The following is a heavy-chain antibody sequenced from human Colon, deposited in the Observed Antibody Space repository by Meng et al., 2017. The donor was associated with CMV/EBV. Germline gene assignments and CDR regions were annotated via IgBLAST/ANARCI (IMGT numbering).Heavy chain of an antibody. D-gene: IGHD2-15*01. CDR3: VTSQILLSPFDY. V-gene: IGHV5-51*01. Sequence: GESLKISCQGSGFGFTNLWIGWVRQMPGKGLEWVGIMYPADSDVRYSPSFQGHVTISADRSIRTAYLQWSSLRASDTAMYYCVTSQILLSPFDYWGHGTLVTVSS. CDR2: MYPADSDV. J-gene: IGHJ4*01. CDR1: GFGFTNLW.